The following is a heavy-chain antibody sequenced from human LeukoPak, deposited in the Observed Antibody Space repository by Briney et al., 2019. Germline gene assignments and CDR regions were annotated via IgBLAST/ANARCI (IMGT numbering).Heavy chain of an antibody. J-gene: IGHJ4*02. CDR2: IKQEGSEK. Sequence: GGSLRLSCAASGFTFSSYWMSWVRQAPGKGLEWVANIKQEGSEKYYVDSVKGRFTISRDNAKNSLYLQMNSLRAEDTAVYYCARVNDYYDSSGYYSVGYFDYWGQGTLVTVSS. V-gene: IGHV3-7*01. D-gene: IGHD3-22*01. CDR3: ARVNDYYDSSGYYSVGYFDY. CDR1: GFTFSSYW.